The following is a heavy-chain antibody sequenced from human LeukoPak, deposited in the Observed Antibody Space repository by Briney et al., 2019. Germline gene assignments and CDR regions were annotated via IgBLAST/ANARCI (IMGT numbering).Heavy chain of an antibody. CDR3: ARDLASGNHPDGFDV. V-gene: IGHV3-33*05. CDR2: MLYDGSGI. D-gene: IGHD1-14*01. CDR1: GFSFRLYG. J-gene: IGHJ3*01. Sequence: GRSLRLSCAASGFSFRLYGMHWVRQAPGKGLEWVALMLYDGSGIYYADSVKGRFSVSRDISNYMFYLQMTSLRAEDSAVYYCARDLASGNHPDGFDVWAQGTLVTVSS.